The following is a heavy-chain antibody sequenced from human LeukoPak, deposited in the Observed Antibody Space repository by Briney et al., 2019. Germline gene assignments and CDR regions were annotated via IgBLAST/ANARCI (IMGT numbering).Heavy chain of an antibody. CDR1: GGTFSSYA. V-gene: IGHV1-69*04. CDR3: ARSSAENWYSSSWYGGNDY. CDR2: IIPILGIA. Sequence: SVTVSCKASGGTFSSYAISWVRQAPGQGLEWMGRIIPILGIANYAQKFQGRVTITADKSTSTAYMELSSLRSEDTAVYYCARSSAENWYSSSWYGGNDYWGQGTLVTVSS. J-gene: IGHJ4*02. D-gene: IGHD6-13*01.